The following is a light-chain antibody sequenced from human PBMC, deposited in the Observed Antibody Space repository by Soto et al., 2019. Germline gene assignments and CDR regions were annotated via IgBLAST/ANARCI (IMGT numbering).Light chain of an antibody. CDR1: QSISSW. Sequence: DIQMTQSPSTLSASVGDRVTITCRASQSISSWLAWYQQKPGKAPKLLIYKASSLESGGPSRFSGGGAWTELTLTISSLQPDDFATYYCQQYNSYSRYTFGQGTKLEIK. J-gene: IGKJ2*01. CDR3: QQYNSYSRYT. V-gene: IGKV1-5*03. CDR2: KAS.